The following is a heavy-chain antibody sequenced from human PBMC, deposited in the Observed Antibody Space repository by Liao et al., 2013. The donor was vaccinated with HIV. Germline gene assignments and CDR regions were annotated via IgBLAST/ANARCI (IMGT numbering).Heavy chain of an antibody. J-gene: IGHJ4*02. V-gene: IGHV4-59*01. CDR3: AGEVDGHNSLSL. CDR2: TYYTGRT. D-gene: IGHD1-14*01. Sequence: QVQLKESGPGLVKPSETLSLTCTVSGVSMRGYYWTWIRQPPGRGLEWIGHTYYTGRTNYDPSLKGHVTISVDRSRNQVSLQVNSVTAADTAVYYCAGEVDGHNSLSLWGQGILVTVSS. CDR1: GVSMRGYY.